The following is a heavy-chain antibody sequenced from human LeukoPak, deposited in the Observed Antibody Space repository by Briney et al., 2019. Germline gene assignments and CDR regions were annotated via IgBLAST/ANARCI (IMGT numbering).Heavy chain of an antibody. D-gene: IGHD2-2*01. CDR3: ARPYCSSTSCLLNWFDP. V-gene: IGHV3-48*01. J-gene: IGHJ5*02. Sequence: GGSLRLSCAASGFTFSSYSVNWVRQAPGKGLEWVSYISSSSSTIYYADSVKGRFTISRDNAKNSLYLQMNSLRAEDTAVYYCARPYCSSTSCLLNWFDPWGQGTLVTVSS. CDR1: GFTFSSYS. CDR2: ISSSSSTI.